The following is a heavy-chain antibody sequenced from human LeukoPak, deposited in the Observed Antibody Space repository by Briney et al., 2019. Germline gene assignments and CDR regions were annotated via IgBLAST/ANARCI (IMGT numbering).Heavy chain of an antibody. J-gene: IGHJ1*01. Sequence: GASVKVSCKASGYTFIDYYIHWVRQAPGQGLEWMGWINPNSGGTNYAQKFQGRVTLTRDTSIRTAYMELSRLTSDDTAVYYCARAWGSGSYGGKYWGQGSLVTVTS. CDR3: ARAWGSGSYGGKY. CDR1: GYTFIDYY. V-gene: IGHV1-2*02. CDR2: INPNSGGT. D-gene: IGHD1-26*01.